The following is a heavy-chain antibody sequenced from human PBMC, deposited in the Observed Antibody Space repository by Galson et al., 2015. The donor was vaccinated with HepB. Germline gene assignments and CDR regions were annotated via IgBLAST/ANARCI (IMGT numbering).Heavy chain of an antibody. CDR2: ISYDGSNK. CDR1: GFTFSSYA. CDR3: ARGQYQLLSSWFDP. D-gene: IGHD2-2*01. V-gene: IGHV3-30-3*01. J-gene: IGHJ5*02. Sequence: SLRLSCAASGFTFSSYAMHWVRQAPGKGLEWVAVISYDGSNKYYADSVKGRFTISRDNSKNTLYLQMNSLRAEDTAVYYCARGQYQLLSSWFDPWGQGTLVTVSP.